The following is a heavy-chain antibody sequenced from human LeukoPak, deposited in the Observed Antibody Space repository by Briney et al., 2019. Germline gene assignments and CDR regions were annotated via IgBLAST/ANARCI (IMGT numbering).Heavy chain of an antibody. CDR1: GGSISSSSYY. Sequence: SETLSLTCTVSGGSISSSSYYWGWIRQPPGKGLEWIGNIYYSGSTNYNPSLKSRVTISVDTSKNQFSLKLSSVTAADTAVYYCARGGDWGGVDYWGQGTLVTVSS. J-gene: IGHJ4*02. V-gene: IGHV4-39*07. D-gene: IGHD2-21*02. CDR3: ARGGDWGGVDY. CDR2: IYYSGST.